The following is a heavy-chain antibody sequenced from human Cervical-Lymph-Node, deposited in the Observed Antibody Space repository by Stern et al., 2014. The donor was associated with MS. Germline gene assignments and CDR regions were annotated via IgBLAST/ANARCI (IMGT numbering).Heavy chain of an antibody. CDR2: IIPLFGAA. D-gene: IGHD2-21*02. CDR3: ARGAYGGDCYWGWYDL. Sequence: DQLVESGAEVKKPGSSVKVSCKASGGTFSDSSISWVRQAPGQGLEWVGGIIPLFGAADYAQNFQGRVTITADESTVTAYMELTSLTSEDTAVYYCARGAYGGDCYWGWYDLWGQGTLVTVSS. J-gene: IGHJ5*02. V-gene: IGHV1-69*01. CDR1: GGTFSDSS.